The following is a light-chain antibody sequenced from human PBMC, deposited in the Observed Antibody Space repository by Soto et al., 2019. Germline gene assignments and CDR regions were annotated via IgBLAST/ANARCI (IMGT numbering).Light chain of an antibody. CDR3: GLYRSDNPRFYV. V-gene: IGLV2-14*03. CDR1: HNDVGHENF. Sequence: QSVLAQPASVSGSPGQSITISCTGTHNDVGHENFVSWYQQHPDKVPKLIIYDVTRRASGISSRFSASKSGNTAYLAISGLQADDEADYYCGLYRSDNPRFYVFGTGTKLTVL. J-gene: IGLJ1*01. CDR2: DVT.